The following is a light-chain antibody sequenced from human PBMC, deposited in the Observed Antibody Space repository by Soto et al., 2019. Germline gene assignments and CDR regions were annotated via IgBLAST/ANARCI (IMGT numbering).Light chain of an antibody. Sequence: SALTQPASVSGSPGQSITISCTGTSSDVGSYNLVSWYQQHPGKAPKLMIYEVSKRPSGVSNRFSGSKSGDTASLTISGLQAEDESDYYCCSYAGSRSYVFGTGTKATVL. CDR1: SSDVGSYNL. CDR3: CSYAGSRSYV. CDR2: EVS. J-gene: IGLJ1*01. V-gene: IGLV2-23*02.